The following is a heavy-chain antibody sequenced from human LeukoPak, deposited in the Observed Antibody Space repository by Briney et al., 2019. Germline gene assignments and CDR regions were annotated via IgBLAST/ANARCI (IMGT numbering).Heavy chain of an antibody. CDR2: INHSRST. V-gene: IGHV4-34*01. J-gene: IGHJ5*02. D-gene: IGHD3-10*01. CDR3: ARRGGLLWFGERNWFDP. Sequence: PSETLSLTCAVYGGSFSPYYWSWIRQSPDKGLEWIGEINHSRSTNYNPSLKSRVTISVDTSKNQFSLKLSSVTAADTAVYYCARRGGLLWFGERNWFDPWGQGTLVTVSS. CDR1: GGSFSPYY.